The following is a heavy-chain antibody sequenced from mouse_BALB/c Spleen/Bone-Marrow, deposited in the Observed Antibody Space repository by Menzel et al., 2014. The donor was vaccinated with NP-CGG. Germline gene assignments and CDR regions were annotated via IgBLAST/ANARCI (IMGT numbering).Heavy chain of an antibody. D-gene: IGHD1-1*01. J-gene: IGHJ4*01. Sequence: VKLQESGPGLVAPSQSLSISCTVSGFSLTSYGVHWVRQPPGQGLEWLGAIWAGGSTNYNSALMSGLTISKDNSKSQVFLKMNSLQTDDTAMYYCAREGRGYYGSSGAAMDYWGQGTKVTVSS. CDR3: AREGRGYYGSSGAAMDY. CDR2: IWAGGST. V-gene: IGHV2-9*02. CDR1: GFSLTSYG.